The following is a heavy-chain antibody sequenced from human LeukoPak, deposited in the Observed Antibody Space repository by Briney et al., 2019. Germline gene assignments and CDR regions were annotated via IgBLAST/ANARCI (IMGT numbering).Heavy chain of an antibody. CDR3: ARLPRGVATIVRGYYYYMDV. CDR1: GGSFSGYY. Sequence: SETLSLTCAVYGGSFSGYYWSWIRQPPGKGLEWIGEINHSGSTNYNPSLKSRVTISVDTSKNQFSLKLSSVTAADTAVYYCARLPRGVATIVRGYYYYMDVWGKGTTVTISS. D-gene: IGHD5-12*01. CDR2: INHSGST. J-gene: IGHJ6*03. V-gene: IGHV4-34*01.